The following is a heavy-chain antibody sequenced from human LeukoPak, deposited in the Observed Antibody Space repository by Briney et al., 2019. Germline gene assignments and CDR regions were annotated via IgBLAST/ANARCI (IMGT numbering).Heavy chain of an antibody. CDR1: GGSISNYY. D-gene: IGHD2-21*01. CDR2: NYHSGST. CDR3: ARGLPYSDYDYYYGMDV. Sequence: SETLSLTCTVSGGSISNYYWSWIRQPPGKGLEWIGYNYHSGSTDYNPSLKSRVTISVDTSKNQFSLKLSSVTAADTAVYYCARGLPYSDYDYYYGMDVWGQGTTVTVSS. J-gene: IGHJ6*02. V-gene: IGHV4-59*01.